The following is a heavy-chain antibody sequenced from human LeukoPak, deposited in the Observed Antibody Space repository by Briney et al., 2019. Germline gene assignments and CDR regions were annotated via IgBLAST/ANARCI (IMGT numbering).Heavy chain of an antibody. D-gene: IGHD4-17*01. Sequence: SETLSLTCAVYGGSFSGYYWSWIRQPPGKGLEWIGYIYYSGSTNYNPSLKSRVTISVDTSKNQFSLKLSSVTAADTAVYYCASVGVGDYGLDYWGQGTLVTVSS. J-gene: IGHJ4*02. CDR2: IYYSGST. CDR3: ASVGVGDYGLDY. V-gene: IGHV4-59*01. CDR1: GGSFSGYY.